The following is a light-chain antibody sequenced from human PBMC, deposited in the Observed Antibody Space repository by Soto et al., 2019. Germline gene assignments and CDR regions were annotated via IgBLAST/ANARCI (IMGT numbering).Light chain of an antibody. J-gene: IGLJ2*01. CDR2: EVN. V-gene: IGLV2-8*01. CDR3: SSFAGSNNPVV. CDR1: SSDVGASNY. Sequence: QSALTQPPSASGSPGQSVTFSCTGTSSDVGASNYVSWYQHHPGKAPKLMIYEVNKRPSGVPNRFSGSKSGNTASLTVSGLQAEDEPAYYCSSFAGSNNPVVFGGGTKLTVL.